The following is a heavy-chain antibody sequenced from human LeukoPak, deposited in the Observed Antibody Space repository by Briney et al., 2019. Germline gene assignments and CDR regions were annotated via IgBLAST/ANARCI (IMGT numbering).Heavy chain of an antibody. V-gene: IGHV4-30-2*01. Sequence: SETLSLTCAVSGGSISSGGYSWRWIRQPPGKGLEWIGYIYHSGSTYYNPSLKSRVTISVDRSKNQFSLKLSSVTAADTAVYYCARERYSSGWYRWFDPWGQGTLVTVSS. CDR2: IYHSGST. D-gene: IGHD6-19*01. J-gene: IGHJ5*02. CDR3: ARERYSSGWYRWFDP. CDR1: GGSISSGGYS.